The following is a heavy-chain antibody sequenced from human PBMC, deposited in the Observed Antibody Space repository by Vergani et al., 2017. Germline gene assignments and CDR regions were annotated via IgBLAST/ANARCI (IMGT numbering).Heavy chain of an antibody. V-gene: IGHV1-69*13. CDR1: GGPFSSNS. CDR2: IIPIFGTT. Sequence: QGKLAQSGAEVKKPGSSVKVSCKASGGPFSSNSISWVRQAPGQGLEWMGRIIPIFGTTSYALKFQGRVTILAEDSTSTAYMELSSLRSEDTAVYYCARSSGYYSYYFDFWGQGTLVTVSS. D-gene: IGHD3-22*01. J-gene: IGHJ4*02. CDR3: ARSSGYYSYYFDF.